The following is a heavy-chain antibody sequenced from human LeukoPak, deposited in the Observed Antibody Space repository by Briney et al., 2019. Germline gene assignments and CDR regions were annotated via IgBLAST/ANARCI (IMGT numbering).Heavy chain of an antibody. CDR3: AREGNYDFWSGQASRAPVDY. CDR2: MSPNSGNI. D-gene: IGHD3-3*01. CDR1: GYTFSSYD. Sequence: ASVRVSCKASGYTFSSYDINWVRQAPGQGLEWMGWMSPNSGNIGYAQKFQGRLTIGRNVSISTAYMELTSLRSDDTAVYYCAREGNYDFWSGQASRAPVDYWGQGTLVTVSS. J-gene: IGHJ4*02. V-gene: IGHV1-8*03.